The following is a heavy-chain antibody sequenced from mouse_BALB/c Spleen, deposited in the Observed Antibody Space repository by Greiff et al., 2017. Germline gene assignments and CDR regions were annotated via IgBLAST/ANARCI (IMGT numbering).Heavy chain of an antibody. CDR1: GFTFSSFG. CDR3: TRSSIHYYGYDYAMDY. D-gene: IGHD1-2*01. Sequence: EVKLMESGGGLVQPGGSRKLSCAASGFTFSSFGMHWVRQAPEKGLEWVAYISSGSSTIYYADTVKGRFTISGDNPKNTLFLQMTSLTSEDTAMYYCTRSSIHYYGYDYAMDYWGQGTSVTVSS. CDR2: ISSGSSTI. J-gene: IGHJ4*01. V-gene: IGHV5-17*02.